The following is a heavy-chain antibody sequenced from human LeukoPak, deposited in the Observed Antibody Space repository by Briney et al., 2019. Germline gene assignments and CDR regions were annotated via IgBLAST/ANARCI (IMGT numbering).Heavy chain of an antibody. D-gene: IGHD1-26*01. CDR3: ARAVGATTGSYFDY. Sequence: GGSLRLSCAASGFTFSDYYMSWIRQAPGKGLEWVSYISSSGSTIYYADSVKGRFTISRDNSKNTLYLQMNSLRAEDTAVYYCARAVGATTGSYFDYWGQGTLVTVSS. V-gene: IGHV3-11*04. CDR1: GFTFSDYY. J-gene: IGHJ4*02. CDR2: ISSSGSTI.